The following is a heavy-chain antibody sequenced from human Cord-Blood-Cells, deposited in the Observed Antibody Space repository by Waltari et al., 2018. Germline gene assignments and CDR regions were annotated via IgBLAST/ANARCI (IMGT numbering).Heavy chain of an antibody. CDR1: GGSISSSSSY. CDR3: AREVYKEYSSSSYAFDI. CDR2: IYYSGST. D-gene: IGHD6-6*01. V-gene: IGHV4-39*01. Sequence: QLQLQESGPGLVKPSETLSLTCTVSGGSISSSSSYWGRIRQPPGKGLEWIGSIYYSGSTYYNPSLKSRVTISVDTSKNQFSLKLSSVTAADTAVYYCAREVYKEYSSSSYAFDIWGQGTMVTVSS. J-gene: IGHJ3*02.